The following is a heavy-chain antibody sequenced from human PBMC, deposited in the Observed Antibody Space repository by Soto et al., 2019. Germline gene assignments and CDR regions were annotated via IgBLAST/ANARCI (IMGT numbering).Heavy chain of an antibody. V-gene: IGHV3-33*01. J-gene: IGHJ6*02. D-gene: IGHD4-4*01. Sequence: GGSLRLSCAASGFTFSSYGMHWVRQAPGKGLEWVAVIWYDGSNKYYADSVKGRFTISRDNSKNTLYLQMNSLRAEDTAVYYCARDGDYRLGMDVWGQGTTVTVSS. CDR2: IWYDGSNK. CDR1: GFTFSSYG. CDR3: ARDGDYRLGMDV.